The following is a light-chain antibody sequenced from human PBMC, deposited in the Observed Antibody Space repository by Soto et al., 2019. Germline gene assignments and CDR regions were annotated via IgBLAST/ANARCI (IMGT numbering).Light chain of an antibody. V-gene: IGKV3-15*01. CDR2: GAS. CDR3: QQYNNWWT. Sequence: PGDRVTITCRASQSISTWLAWYQQKPGQTPRLLIYGASTRATGIPARFSGSGSGTEFTLTISSLQSEDFAVYYCQQYNNWWTFGQGTKVDI. J-gene: IGKJ1*01. CDR1: QSISTW.